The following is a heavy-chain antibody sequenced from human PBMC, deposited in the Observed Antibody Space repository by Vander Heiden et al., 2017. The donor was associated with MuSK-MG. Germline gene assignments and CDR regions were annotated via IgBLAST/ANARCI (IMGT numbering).Heavy chain of an antibody. CDR2: INAGNGNT. D-gene: IGHD5-12*01. V-gene: IGHV1-3*01. CDR3: ARGLARWLHRRDDAFDI. CDR1: GYTFTSYA. J-gene: IGHJ3*02. Sequence: QVQLVQSGAEVKKPGASVKVSCKASGYTFTSYAMHWVRQAPGQRLEWMGWINAGNGNTKYSQKFQGRVTITRDTSASTAYMELSSLRSEDTAVYYCARGLARWLHRRDDAFDIWGQGTMVTVSS.